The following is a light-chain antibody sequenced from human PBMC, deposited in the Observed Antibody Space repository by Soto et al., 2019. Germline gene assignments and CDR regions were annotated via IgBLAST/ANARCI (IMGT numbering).Light chain of an antibody. CDR1: QSVGSY. V-gene: IGKV3-11*01. J-gene: IGKJ4*01. CDR3: QQRSDWPST. CDR2: DAS. Sequence: EIVLTQSPATLSLSPGDRATLSCRASQSVGSYLGWYQQRPGQAPRLLIYDASNRATGIPARFSGSESGTDFALPVSSLEPEDFAVYYCQQRSDWPSTFCGGTKVEIK.